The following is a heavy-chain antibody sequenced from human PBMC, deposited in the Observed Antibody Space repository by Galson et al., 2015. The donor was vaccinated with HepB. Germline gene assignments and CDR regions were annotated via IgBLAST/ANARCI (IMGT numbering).Heavy chain of an antibody. V-gene: IGHV1-3*01. D-gene: IGHD3-22*01. CDR1: GYSFMRYH. CDR2: INGGNGDT. Sequence: SVKVSCKASGYSFMRYHMHWVRQAPGQGLEWMGWINGGNGDTKYSQKFQGRLTISRDISASTAYMDLSSLRSEDTAVYYCARVGFDYDSGAFRGLWHRGQGTLVTVSS. CDR3: ARVGFDYDSGAFRGLWH. J-gene: IGHJ4*02.